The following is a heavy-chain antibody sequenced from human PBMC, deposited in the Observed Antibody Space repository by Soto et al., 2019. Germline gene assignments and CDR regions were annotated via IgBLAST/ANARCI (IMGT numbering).Heavy chain of an antibody. CDR1: GFSFSSSA. V-gene: IGHV3-23*01. CDR2: ISASSTST. D-gene: IGHD3-16*01. Sequence: GGSLRLSCAASGFSFSSSAMTWARQAPGKGLEWVSFISASSTSTYYADSVQGRFTISRDNSKNTLYLQMSSLRAEDTALYYCVKFGAPRYFDYWGQGTPVTVSS. CDR3: VKFGAPRYFDY. J-gene: IGHJ4*02.